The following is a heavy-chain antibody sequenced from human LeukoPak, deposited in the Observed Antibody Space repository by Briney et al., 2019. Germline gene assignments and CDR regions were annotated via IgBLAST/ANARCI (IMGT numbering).Heavy chain of an antibody. V-gene: IGHV3-48*04. J-gene: IGHJ4*02. CDR2: IGISSGNT. CDR1: GFPFIDYS. CDR3: ARDHNYAFDN. D-gene: IGHD5-18*01. Sequence: GGSLRLSCTASGFPFIDYSMNWVRQAPGKGLEWISYIGISSGNTKYADSVKGQFTITADNAKNSLYLQMNSLRVEDTAVYYCARDHNYAFDNWGQGTLVSVSS.